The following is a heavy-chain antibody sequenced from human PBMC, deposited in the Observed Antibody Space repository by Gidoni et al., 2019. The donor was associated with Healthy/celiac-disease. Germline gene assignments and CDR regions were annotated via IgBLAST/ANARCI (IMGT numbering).Heavy chain of an antibody. J-gene: IGHJ4*02. Sequence: QVQLVESGGGVVQPGRSLRLSCAASGFTFSRYGMHWVRQAPGKGLVWVAVISYDGSNKYYADSVKGRFTISRDNSKNTLYLQMNSLRAEDTAVYYCAKDGRIYSSSWYNFDYWGQETLVTVSS. D-gene: IGHD6-13*01. V-gene: IGHV3-30*18. CDR2: ISYDGSNK. CDR3: AKDGRIYSSSWYNFDY. CDR1: GFTFSRYG.